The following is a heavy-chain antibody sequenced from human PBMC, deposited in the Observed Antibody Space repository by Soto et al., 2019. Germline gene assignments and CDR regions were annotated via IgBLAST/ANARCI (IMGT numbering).Heavy chain of an antibody. J-gene: IGHJ4*02. CDR3: ARSHFREFFDY. Sequence: ASVKVSCKASGYIFTTSYLHWVRQAPGQGLEWMGKVDPSVGTTTYAQKFQGRVTMTRDTSTNTVYMELRGLRSEDTAVFYCARSHFREFFDYWGQGALVTVSS. CDR1: GYIFTTSY. V-gene: IGHV1-46*01. D-gene: IGHD3-3*02. CDR2: VDPSVGTT.